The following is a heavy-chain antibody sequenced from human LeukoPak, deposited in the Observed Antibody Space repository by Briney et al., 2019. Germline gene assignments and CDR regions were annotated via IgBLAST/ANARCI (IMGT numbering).Heavy chain of an antibody. CDR1: GFTFSSYS. CDR3: ARGAGGSYYRVDAFDI. D-gene: IGHD1-26*01. CDR2: ISSSSSTI. J-gene: IGHJ3*02. Sequence: GGSLRLSCAASGFTFSSYSMNWVRQAPGKGLEWVSYISSSSSTIYYADSVKGRFTISRDNAKNSLYLQMNSLRAEDTAVYYCARGAGGSYYRVDAFDIWGQGTMVTVSS. V-gene: IGHV3-48*01.